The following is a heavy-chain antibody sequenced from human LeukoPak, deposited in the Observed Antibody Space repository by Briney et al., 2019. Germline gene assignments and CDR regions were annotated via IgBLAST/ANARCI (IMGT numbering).Heavy chain of an antibody. Sequence: PGGSLRLSCAASGFTFSDYYMNWIRQAPVKGLEWISYISSGGSIIHYADSVKGRFTISRDNAKNSLYLQMNSLRAEDTAVYYCARDLLGVTTRNWFDPWGQGTLVTVSS. V-gene: IGHV3-11*01. CDR2: ISSGGSII. J-gene: IGHJ5*02. CDR1: GFTFSDYY. CDR3: ARDLLGVTTRNWFDP. D-gene: IGHD2-21*02.